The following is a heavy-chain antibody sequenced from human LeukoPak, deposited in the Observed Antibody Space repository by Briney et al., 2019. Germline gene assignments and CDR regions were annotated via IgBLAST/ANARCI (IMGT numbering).Heavy chain of an antibody. Sequence: GASLRLSCDASGISISSAWMSWVRQPPGKGFEYVARLKSDSDGGTTDHAAPVKGRFTISRDDSKNTLYLQMNSLTIEDTAVYYCTTPPDWGQGTLVTVSP. CDR3: TTPPD. J-gene: IGHJ4*01. CDR2: LKSDSDGGTT. V-gene: IGHV3-15*01. CDR1: GISISSAW.